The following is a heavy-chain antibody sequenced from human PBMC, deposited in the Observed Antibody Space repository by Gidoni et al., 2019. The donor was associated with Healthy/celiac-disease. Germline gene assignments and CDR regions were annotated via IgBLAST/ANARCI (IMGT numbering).Heavy chain of an antibody. CDR3: ARETADDYVWGSYRYSEYFQH. Sequence: QVQLVQSGSELKKPGASVKVSCKASGYTFTSYAMNWVRQAPGQGLEWMGWLNTNTGNPTYAQGFTGRFVFSLDTSVSTAYLQISSLKAEDTAVYYCARETADDYVWGSYRYSEYFQHWGQGTLVTVSS. CDR1: GYTFTSYA. D-gene: IGHD3-16*02. V-gene: IGHV7-4-1*02. CDR2: LNTNTGNP. J-gene: IGHJ1*01.